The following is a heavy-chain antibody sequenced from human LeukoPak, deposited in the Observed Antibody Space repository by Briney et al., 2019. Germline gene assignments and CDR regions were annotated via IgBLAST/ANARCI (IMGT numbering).Heavy chain of an antibody. CDR2: FVPGFGTA. D-gene: IGHD3-10*01. J-gene: IGHJ5*02. CDR3: ARDPFGMVRGVAGWSAP. CDR1: GGPFSSST. V-gene: IGHV1-69*13. Sequence: GASVNVSLTSAGGPFSSSTNTRARQAPGQGLEWLGGFVPGFGTANYAQKFQGRVTITADESTTIAYMQLSSQRSEDTAVYYCARDPFGMVRGVAGWSAPWGQGTLVIVSS.